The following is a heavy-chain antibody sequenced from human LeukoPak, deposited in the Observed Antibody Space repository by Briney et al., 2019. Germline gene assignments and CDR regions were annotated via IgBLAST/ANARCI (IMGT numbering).Heavy chain of an antibody. D-gene: IGHD7-27*01. CDR3: ARGKLGPWDYYYGMDV. V-gene: IGHV4-4*07. CDR1: GGSISPYY. Sequence: PSETLSLTCTVSGGSISPYYWSWIRQPAGKGLEWIGRIYTSGTTNYNPSLKSRVTMSVDTSKNQFSLKLSSVTAADTAVYYCARGKLGPWDYYYGMDVWGQGPTVTVSS. J-gene: IGHJ6*02. CDR2: IYTSGTT.